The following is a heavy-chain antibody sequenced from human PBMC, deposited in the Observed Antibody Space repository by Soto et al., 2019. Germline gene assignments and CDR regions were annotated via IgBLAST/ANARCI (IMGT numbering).Heavy chain of an antibody. D-gene: IGHD5-18*01. CDR3: ARGYWVEGYGAGTYFDY. CDR1: GLSVSSNY. V-gene: IGHV3-66*01. J-gene: IGHJ4*02. CDR2: IYSGSTT. Sequence: EVLLVESGGGLVQPGGSLRLSCAPSGLSVSSNYMSWVRQAPGKGLEWVSVIYSGSTTHYADSVKGRFTISRDSPRNTLYLQMNSLRVDDTAVYYCARGYWVEGYGAGTYFDYWGQGTLVTVSS.